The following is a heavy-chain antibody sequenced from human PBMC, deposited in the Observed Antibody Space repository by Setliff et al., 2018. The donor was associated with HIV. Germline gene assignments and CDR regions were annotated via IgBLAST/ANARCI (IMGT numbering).Heavy chain of an antibody. CDR3: ARLSYSSSPSDY. D-gene: IGHD6-13*01. Sequence: PGGSLRLSCAVSGFTFSNYAMHWVRQAPGKGLEWVAVITYNGSQKYLSDSVKGRFTISRDNDINTLYLQMKSLRPEDTAVYYCARLSYSSSPSDYWGQGTLVTVSS. CDR2: ITYNGSQK. J-gene: IGHJ4*02. V-gene: IGHV3-30*04. CDR1: GFTFSNYA.